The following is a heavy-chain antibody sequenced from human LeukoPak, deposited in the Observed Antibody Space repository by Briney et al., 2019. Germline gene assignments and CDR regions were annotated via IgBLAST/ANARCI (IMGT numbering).Heavy chain of an antibody. CDR3: ATQGGYCSSTSCYGSQYYYYMDV. CDR2: FDPEDGET. V-gene: IGHV1-24*01. Sequence: ASVKVSCKVSGYTLTELSMHWVRQAPGKGLEWMGDFDPEDGETIYAQKFQGRVTMTEDTSTDTAYMELSSLRSEDTAVYYCATQGGYCSSTSCYGSQYYYYMDVWGKGTTVTVSS. D-gene: IGHD2-2*01. J-gene: IGHJ6*03. CDR1: GYTLTELS.